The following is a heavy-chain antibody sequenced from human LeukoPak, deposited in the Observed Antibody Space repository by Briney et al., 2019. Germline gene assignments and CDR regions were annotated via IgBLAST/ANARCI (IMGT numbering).Heavy chain of an antibody. J-gene: IGHJ4*02. D-gene: IGHD3-22*01. CDR1: GGSISSSSYS. Sequence: SETLSLTRTVSGGSISSSSYSWGWIRQPPGKGLEWIGSIYYSGSTYYNPSLKSRVTISVDTSKSQFSLKLSSVTAADTAVYYCARLNYDSSGYYFYGMYYFDYWGQGTLVTVSS. V-gene: IGHV4-39*01. CDR2: IYYSGST. CDR3: ARLNYDSSGYYFYGMYYFDY.